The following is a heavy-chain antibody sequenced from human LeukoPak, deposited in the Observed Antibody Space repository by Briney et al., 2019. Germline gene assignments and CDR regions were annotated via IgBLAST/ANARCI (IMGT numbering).Heavy chain of an antibody. Sequence: GGSLRLSCAAFGFTFSSYSMNWVRQAPGKGLEWVSSISSSSSYIYYADSVKGRFTISRDNAKNSLYLQMNSLRAEDTAVYYCARGPSSCFDYWGQGTLVTVSS. J-gene: IGHJ4*02. CDR3: ARGPSSCFDY. CDR1: GFTFSSYS. V-gene: IGHV3-21*01. CDR2: ISSSSSYI.